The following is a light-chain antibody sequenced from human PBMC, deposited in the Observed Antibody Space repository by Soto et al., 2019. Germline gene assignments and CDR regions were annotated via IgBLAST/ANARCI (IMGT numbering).Light chain of an antibody. CDR1: QSVSCN. Sequence: EIVMTQSPATLSVSPGERATLSCRASQSVSCNFAWYQQKPGQAPRRLIYGASTRATGIPARFSGSGSGTEFTLTISSLQSEDFSVYYCQQYNNRPPFTFGPGTKVDIQ. CDR3: QQYNNRPPFT. CDR2: GAS. J-gene: IGKJ3*01. V-gene: IGKV3-15*01.